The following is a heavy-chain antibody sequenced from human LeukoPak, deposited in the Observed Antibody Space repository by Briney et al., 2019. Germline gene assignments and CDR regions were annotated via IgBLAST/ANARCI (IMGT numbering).Heavy chain of an antibody. CDR2: ISSNGGST. J-gene: IGHJ4*02. CDR3: ARPNYYDSSGYYY. CDR1: GFTFSTYA. Sequence: GRSLRLSCAVSGFTFSTYAMHWVRQAPGKGLEYVSAISSNGGSTYYANSVEGRFTISRDNSKNTLYLQMGSLRAEDMAVYYCARPNYYDSSGYYYWGQGTLVTVSS. V-gene: IGHV3-64*01. D-gene: IGHD3-22*01.